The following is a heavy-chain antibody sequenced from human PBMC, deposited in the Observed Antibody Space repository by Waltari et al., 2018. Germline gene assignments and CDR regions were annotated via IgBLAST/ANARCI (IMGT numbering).Heavy chain of an antibody. Sequence: QVQLVQSGAEVKRPGASVMVSCKTSGYIFTKYSIHWVRQAPGQRPEWMAWINGGDAVTKYARNFQGRITLTRDTSATTVYMELRSLRSEDTAVYYCTRVDGDDPFDFWGQGTPVTVSS. V-gene: IGHV1-3*01. CDR1: GYIFTKYS. J-gene: IGHJ4*02. D-gene: IGHD5-12*01. CDR3: TRVDGDDPFDF. CDR2: INGGDAVT.